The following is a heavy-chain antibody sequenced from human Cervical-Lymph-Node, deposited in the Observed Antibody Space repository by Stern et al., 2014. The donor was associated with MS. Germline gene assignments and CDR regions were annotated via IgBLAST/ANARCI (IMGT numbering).Heavy chain of an antibody. CDR1: GYTFTSYN. J-gene: IGHJ1*01. CDR3: ARALLYYDSSPIHH. CDR2: INPSGGSI. D-gene: IGHD3-22*01. V-gene: IGHV1-46*01. Sequence: QVQLVQSGADVKKPGASVKVSCKASGYTFTSYNMHWVRQAPGQGLEWMGIINPSGGSITYAQKFQGRVTMTRDTSTSTVYMELSSLRSEDTAVYYCARALLYYDSSPIHHWGQGTLVTVSA.